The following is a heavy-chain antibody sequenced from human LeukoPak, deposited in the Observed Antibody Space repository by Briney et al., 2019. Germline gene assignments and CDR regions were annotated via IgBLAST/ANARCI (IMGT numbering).Heavy chain of an antibody. D-gene: IGHD3-3*01. CDR2: ISSSSSYI. Sequence: PGGTLRLSCAASRFTFSSYGMSWVRQAPGKGLEWVSSISSSSSYIYYADSVKGRFTISRDNAKNSLYLQMNSLRAEDTAVYYCARGGGPYDFWSGYYPFDPWGQGTLVTVSS. J-gene: IGHJ5*02. CDR3: ARGGGPYDFWSGYYPFDP. V-gene: IGHV3-21*01. CDR1: RFTFSSYG.